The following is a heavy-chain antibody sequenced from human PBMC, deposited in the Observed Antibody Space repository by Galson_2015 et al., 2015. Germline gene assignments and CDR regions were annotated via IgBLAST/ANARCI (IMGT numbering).Heavy chain of an antibody. CDR3: ARDQYYYDSSGRRYYYYYYMDV. CDR2: INAGNGNT. V-gene: IGHV1-3*01. D-gene: IGHD3-22*01. J-gene: IGHJ6*03. Sequence: SVKVSCKASGYTFTSYAMHWVRQAPGQRLEWMGWINAGNGNTKYSQKFQGRVTITRDTSASTAYMELSSLRSEDTAVYYCARDQYYYDSSGRRYYYYYYMDVWGKGTTVTVSS. CDR1: GYTFTSYA.